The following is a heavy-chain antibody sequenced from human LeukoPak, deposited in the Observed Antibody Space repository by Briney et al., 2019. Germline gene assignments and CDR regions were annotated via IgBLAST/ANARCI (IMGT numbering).Heavy chain of an antibody. CDR1: GGSISSSSYY. D-gene: IGHD2-2*02. Sequence: SETLSLTCTVSGGSISSSSYYWGWIRQPPGKGLEWIGSIYYSGSTYYNPSLKSRVTISVDTSKNQFSLKLSSVTAADTAVYYCAREAVPATAIRYFDYWGQGTLVTVSS. J-gene: IGHJ4*02. V-gene: IGHV4-39*07. CDR2: IYYSGST. CDR3: AREAVPATAIRYFDY.